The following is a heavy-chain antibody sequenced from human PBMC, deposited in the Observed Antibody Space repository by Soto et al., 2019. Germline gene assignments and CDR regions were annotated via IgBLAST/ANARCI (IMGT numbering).Heavy chain of an antibody. J-gene: IGHJ4*02. CDR1: GYTFTSYA. V-gene: IGHV1-3*01. D-gene: IGHD6-19*01. CDR2: INAGNGDT. Sequence: QVQLVQSGAEVKKPGASVKVSCKASGYTFTSYAIHWVRQAPGQRLEWMGWINAGNGDTKYSQKLQGRVTITRDTSATTAYGELSSLTSEDTALYYCTRDPATYSSGYDYWGQGTPVIVSS. CDR3: TRDPATYSSGYDY.